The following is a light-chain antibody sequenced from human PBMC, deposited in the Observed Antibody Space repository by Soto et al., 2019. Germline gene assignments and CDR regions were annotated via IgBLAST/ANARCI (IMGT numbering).Light chain of an antibody. J-gene: IGKJ1*01. V-gene: IGKV3-20*01. CDR3: QQYGNSRGT. CDR2: GAS. CDR1: QSVSSSY. Sequence: GLTQFPGTLALSPGDRATLSCRASQSVSSSYLAWYQQKPGQAPRLLIYGASSRATGIPDRFSGSGSGTDFTLTISGLEPEDSAVYYCQQYGNSRGTFGQGTMVDI.